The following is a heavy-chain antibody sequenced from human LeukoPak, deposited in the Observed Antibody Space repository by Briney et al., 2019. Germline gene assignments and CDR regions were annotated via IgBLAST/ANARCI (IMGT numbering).Heavy chain of an antibody. CDR3: ARDLWGKTAKFDY. J-gene: IGHJ4*02. V-gene: IGHV3-48*01. Sequence: GGSLRLSCEDSGFTFSTYGMNWVRQAPGRGLEWVSYISSSSSTIYYADSVKGRFTISRDNAKNSLYLQMNSLRVEDTAVYYCARDLWGKTAKFDYWGQGTLVTVSS. D-gene: IGHD3-16*01. CDR1: GFTFSTYG. CDR2: ISSSSSTI.